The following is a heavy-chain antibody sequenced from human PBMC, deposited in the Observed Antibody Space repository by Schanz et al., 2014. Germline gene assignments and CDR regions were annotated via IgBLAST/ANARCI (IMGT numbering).Heavy chain of an antibody. D-gene: IGHD5-18*01. CDR3: TRGGYSYALSAFDI. V-gene: IGHV1-18*01. Sequence: VQSVHSGTEVQKLGASVKVSCKASGYTLSAYSLHWVRQAPGQGLEWMGWISAYNGNTNYALKLQGRVTMTTDTSTGTAYMELRSLRSDDTALYYCTRGGYSYALSAFDIWGQGTMVTVSS. CDR2: ISAYNGNT. CDR1: GYTLSAYS. J-gene: IGHJ3*02.